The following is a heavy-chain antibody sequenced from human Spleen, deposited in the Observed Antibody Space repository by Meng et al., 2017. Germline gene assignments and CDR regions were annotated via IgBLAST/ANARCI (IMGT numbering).Heavy chain of an antibody. CDR3: ARGVGAAGTFIESFQH. CDR2: IYYSGST. CDR1: GGSISSGSYY. J-gene: IGHJ1*01. Sequence: GSLRLSCTVSGGSISSGSYYWGWIRQPPGKGLEWIGSIYYSGSTYYNPSLKSRVTISVDTSKNQFSLKLTSVTAADTAVYYCARGVGAAGTFIESFQHWGQGTRVTVSS. V-gene: IGHV4-39*07. D-gene: IGHD6-13*01.